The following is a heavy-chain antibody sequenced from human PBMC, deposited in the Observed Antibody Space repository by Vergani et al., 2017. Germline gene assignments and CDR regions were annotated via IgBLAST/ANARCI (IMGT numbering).Heavy chain of an antibody. Sequence: QLQLQESGPGLVKPSETLSLTCTVSGGSISSSSYYWCWIRQPPGKGLEWIGSIYYSGSTYYNPSLKSRVTISVDTSKNQFSLKLSSVTAADTAVYYCAREQYYYDSSGYRNFDYWGQGTLVTVSS. CDR3: AREQYYYDSSGYRNFDY. CDR2: IYYSGST. D-gene: IGHD3-22*01. CDR1: GGSISSSSYY. J-gene: IGHJ4*02. V-gene: IGHV4-39*07.